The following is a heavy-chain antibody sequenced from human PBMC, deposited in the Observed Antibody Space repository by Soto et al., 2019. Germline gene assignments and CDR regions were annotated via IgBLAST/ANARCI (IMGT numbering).Heavy chain of an antibody. J-gene: IGHJ4*02. V-gene: IGHV1-69*04. CDR3: AREPTHYYGSGGEGPFDY. D-gene: IGHD3-10*01. CDR2: IIPILGIA. Sequence: SVKVSCKASGGTFSSYTISWVRQAPGQGLEWMGRIIPILGIANYAQKFQGGVTITADKSTSTAYMELSSLRSEDTAVYYCAREPTHYYGSGGEGPFDYWGQGTLVTVSS. CDR1: GGTFSSYT.